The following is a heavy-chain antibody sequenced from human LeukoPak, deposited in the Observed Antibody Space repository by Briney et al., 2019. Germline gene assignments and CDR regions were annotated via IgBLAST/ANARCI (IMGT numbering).Heavy chain of an antibody. CDR3: GRDSRWGSGYYHWVTQGYYYYGMDV. CDR2: ITACGTTI. D-gene: IGHD3-22*01. J-gene: IGHJ6*02. V-gene: IGHV3-48*02. CDR1: RFTFSSYS. Sequence: SLTLSRAASRFTFSSYSMNWFRQAPRRGREGVSHITACGTTIFYPDSVKGRFTISRDNAKNSLYLQMNRLRDEDPAVYYCGRDSRWGSGYYHWVTQGYYYYGMDVWGQGTTVTVSS.